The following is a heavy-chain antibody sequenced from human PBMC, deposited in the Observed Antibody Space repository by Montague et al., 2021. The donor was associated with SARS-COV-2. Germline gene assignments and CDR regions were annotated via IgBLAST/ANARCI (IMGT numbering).Heavy chain of an antibody. CDR1: GGSISSYY. D-gene: IGHD3-10*01. J-gene: IGHJ5*02. V-gene: IGHV4-59*01. CDR2: IYYSGST. Sequence: SETLSLTCTVSGGSISSYYWSWIRQTPGKGLEWIGYIYYSGSTNYNPSLKSQVTISVDTSKNQFSLKLSSVTAADTAVYYCAREVSEGYYNGGFDPWGQETLVTVSS. CDR3: AREVSEGYYNGGFDP.